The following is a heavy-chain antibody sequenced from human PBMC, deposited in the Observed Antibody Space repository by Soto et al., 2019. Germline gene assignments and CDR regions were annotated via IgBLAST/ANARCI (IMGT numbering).Heavy chain of an antibody. CDR1: GYTFTSYY. Sequence: ASVKVSCKASGYTFTSYYMHWVRQAPGQGLEWMGIINPSGGSTSYAQKFQGRVTMTRDTSTSTVYMELSSVRSEDTAVYYCARDGYYYDSSPSPNAFDIWGQGTMVTVSS. V-gene: IGHV1-46*01. D-gene: IGHD3-22*01. J-gene: IGHJ3*02. CDR2: INPSGGST. CDR3: ARDGYYYDSSPSPNAFDI.